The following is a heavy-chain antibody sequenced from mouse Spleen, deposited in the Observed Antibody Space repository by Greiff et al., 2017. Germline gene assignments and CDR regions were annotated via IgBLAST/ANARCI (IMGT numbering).Heavy chain of an antibody. Sequence: VQLVESGPGLVAPSQSLSITCTVSGFSLTSYGVHWVRQPPGKGLEWLVVIWSDGSTTYNSALKSRLSISKDNSKSQVFLKMNSLQTDDTAMYYCARTGYRYEGYAMDYWGQGTSVTVSS. V-gene: IGHV2-6*02. CDR3: ARTGYRYEGYAMDY. CDR2: IWSDGST. D-gene: IGHD2-14*01. CDR1: GFSLTSYG. J-gene: IGHJ4*01.